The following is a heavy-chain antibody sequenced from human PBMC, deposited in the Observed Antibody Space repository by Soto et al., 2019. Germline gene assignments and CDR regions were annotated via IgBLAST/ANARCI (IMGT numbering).Heavy chain of an antibody. J-gene: IGHJ5*02. V-gene: IGHV3-64D*06. CDR1: GFTFSSYA. Sequence: GGSLRLSCSASGFTFSSYAMHWVRQAPGKGLEYVSAISSNGGSTYYADSVKGRFTISRDNSKNTLYLQMSSLRAEDTAVYYCVKDRGYCSSTSCYNGYWFDPWGQGTLVTVSS. CDR3: VKDRGYCSSTSCYNGYWFDP. CDR2: ISSNGGST. D-gene: IGHD2-2*02.